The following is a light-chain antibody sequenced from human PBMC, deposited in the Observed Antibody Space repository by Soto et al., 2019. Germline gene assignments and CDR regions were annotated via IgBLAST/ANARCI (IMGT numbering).Light chain of an antibody. V-gene: IGLV2-14*01. J-gene: IGLJ1*01. CDR1: SSDVGGYNY. Sequence: QSVLTRPASVSGSPGQSITMSCTGTSSDVGGYNYVSWYQQHPGKAPKLMIYEVNNRPSGVSNRFSGSKSGNTASLTISGLQAEDEADYYCSSYTSSSTPVFGTGTKVTVL. CDR3: SSYTSSSTPV. CDR2: EVN.